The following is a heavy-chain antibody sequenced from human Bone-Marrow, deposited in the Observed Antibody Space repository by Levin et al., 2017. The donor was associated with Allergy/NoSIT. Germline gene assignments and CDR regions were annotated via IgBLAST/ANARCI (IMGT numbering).Heavy chain of an antibody. CDR2: IYSSGTT. D-gene: IGHD2-2*01. V-gene: IGHV4-59*01. CDR1: GGSITSFY. Sequence: GSLRLSCTVSGGSITSFYWSWIRQPPGKGLEWIGYIYSSGTTNYNPSLKNRVTMSVATSKTQFSLRLTSVTAADTAVYYCARLDCSSISCTYFDHWGQGTLVTVSS. CDR3: ARLDCSSISCTYFDH. J-gene: IGHJ4*02.